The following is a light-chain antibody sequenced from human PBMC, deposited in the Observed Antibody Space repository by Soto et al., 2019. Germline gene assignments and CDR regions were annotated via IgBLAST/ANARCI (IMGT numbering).Light chain of an antibody. CDR1: QDIRTS. J-gene: IGKJ3*01. V-gene: IGKV1-33*01. CDR3: QHYHNLPPFT. Sequence: DIQMTQSPSSLSASVGARVSITCLASQDIRTSLSWFQQKPGRAPKLLIYGASYLETGVPSRFRGSGSGTDFTFTISSLQPEDIATYYCQHYHNLPPFTFGPGTRVYVK. CDR2: GAS.